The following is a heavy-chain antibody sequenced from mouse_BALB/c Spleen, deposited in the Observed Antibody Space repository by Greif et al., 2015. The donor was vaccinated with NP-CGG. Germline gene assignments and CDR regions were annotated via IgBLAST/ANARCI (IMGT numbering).Heavy chain of an antibody. D-gene: IGHD2-5*01. CDR2: IYPGNSDT. J-gene: IGHJ2*01. Sequence: VQLQQSGTVQARPGASVKMSCKASGYSFTSYWMHWVKQRPGRGLEWIGAIYPGNSDTSYNQKFKGKAKLTAVTSASTVYMELSSLTNEDSAVYYCTRSRNTNYGHYWGQGTTLTVSS. V-gene: IGHV1-5*01. CDR1: GYSFTSYW. CDR3: TRSRNTNYGHY.